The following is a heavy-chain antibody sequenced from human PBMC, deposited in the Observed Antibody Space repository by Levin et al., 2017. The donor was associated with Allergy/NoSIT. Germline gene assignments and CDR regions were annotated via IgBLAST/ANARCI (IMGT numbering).Heavy chain of an antibody. CDR3: ASDGNTVTTGYFDY. V-gene: IGHV3-66*01. CDR2: SYGGGST. Sequence: QPGGSLRLSCAASGFTVSSNYMSWVRQAPGKGLEWVSVSYGGGSTYYADSVKGRFTISRDKSRNTLYLQMNGVRAEDTAVYFCASDGNTVTTGYFDYWGQGTLVTVSS. D-gene: IGHD4-17*01. CDR1: GFTVSSNY. J-gene: IGHJ4*02.